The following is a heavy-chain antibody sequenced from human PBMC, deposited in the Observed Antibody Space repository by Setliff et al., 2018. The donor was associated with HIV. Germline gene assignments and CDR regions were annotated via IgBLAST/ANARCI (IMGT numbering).Heavy chain of an antibody. D-gene: IGHD3-22*01. CDR3: ARENSGYRAFDY. V-gene: IGHV1-2*02. CDR2: IYPNSGGT. CDR1: GYPFTAYY. J-gene: IGHJ4*02. Sequence: GASVKVSCKASGYPFTAYYMHWVRQAPGQGLEWMGWIYPNSGGTKYAQKFQGRVTMTRDTSISTAYMELSRLRSDDTAVYYCARENSGYRAFDYWGQATLVTVSS.